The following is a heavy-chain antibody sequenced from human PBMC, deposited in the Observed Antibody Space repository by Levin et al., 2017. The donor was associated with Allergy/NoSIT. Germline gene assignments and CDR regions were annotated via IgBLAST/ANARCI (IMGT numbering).Heavy chain of an antibody. J-gene: IGHJ4*02. Sequence: GGSLRLSCSASGFTFSSYAMHWVRQAPGKGLEYASAISSSGGSTYYVDSVKGRFTISRDNSKNTLYLQMSSLRVEDTAVYYCVRRIAAAGLGDYWGQGTLVTVSS. CDR1: GFTFSSYA. CDR2: ISSSGGST. CDR3: VRRIAAAGLGDY. D-gene: IGHD6-13*01. V-gene: IGHV3-64D*06.